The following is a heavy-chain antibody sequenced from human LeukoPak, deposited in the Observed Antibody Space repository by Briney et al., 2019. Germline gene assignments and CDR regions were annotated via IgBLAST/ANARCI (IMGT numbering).Heavy chain of an antibody. CDR1: GYTFTGYY. V-gene: IGHV1-2*03. Sequence: LEASVKVSRKASGYTFTGYYMHWVRQAPGQGLEWMGWINPNSGGTNYAQKFQGRVTMTRDTSISTAYMELSRLRSDDTAVYYCARGSAGYCSGGSCYSPLDYWGQGTLVTVSS. D-gene: IGHD2-15*01. CDR2: INPNSGGT. J-gene: IGHJ4*02. CDR3: ARGSAGYCSGGSCYSPLDY.